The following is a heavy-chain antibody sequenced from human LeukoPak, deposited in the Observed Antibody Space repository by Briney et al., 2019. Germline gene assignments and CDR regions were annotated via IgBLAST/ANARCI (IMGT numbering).Heavy chain of an antibody. Sequence: PGGSLRLSCAASGFTFSNAWMTWVRQPPGKGLEWVGRIKSGDGGTTDYAAPVKGRFTISRDDSKNTLYLQMNSLKTEDTALYYCTTNADLDYWGQGSLVTVSS. J-gene: IGHJ4*02. CDR3: TTNADLDY. CDR1: GFTFSNAW. CDR2: IKSGDGGTT. V-gene: IGHV3-15*01. D-gene: IGHD2-2*01.